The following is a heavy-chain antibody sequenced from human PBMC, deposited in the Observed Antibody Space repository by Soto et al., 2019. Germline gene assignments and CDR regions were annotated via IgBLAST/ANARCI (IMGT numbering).Heavy chain of an antibody. Sequence: QVQLVQSGAEVQKPGSSVKVSCKASGGTFSSYTISWVRQAPGQGLEWMGRIIPILGIANYAQKFQGRVTITADKSTSTAYMELSSLRSEDTAVYYCARLGGYSYGYFDYWGQGTLVTVSS. D-gene: IGHD5-18*01. CDR3: ARLGGYSYGYFDY. CDR2: IIPILGIA. V-gene: IGHV1-69*02. CDR1: GGTFSSYT. J-gene: IGHJ4*02.